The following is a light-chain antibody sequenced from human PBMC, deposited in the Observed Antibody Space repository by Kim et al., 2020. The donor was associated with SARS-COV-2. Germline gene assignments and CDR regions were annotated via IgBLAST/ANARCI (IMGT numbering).Light chain of an antibody. CDR1: QSISSY. Sequence: SASVGDKVTITCRASQSISSYLKWYQQKPGKAPKVLIYVASSLQSGVPSRFSGSGSGTDFTLTISSLQPEDFATYFCQQSYSTPKSFGQGTKLEI. CDR3: QQSYSTPKS. V-gene: IGKV1-39*01. CDR2: VAS. J-gene: IGKJ2*03.